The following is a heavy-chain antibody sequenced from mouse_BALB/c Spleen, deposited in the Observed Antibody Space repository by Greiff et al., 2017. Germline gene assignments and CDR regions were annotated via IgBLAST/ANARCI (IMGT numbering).Heavy chain of an antibody. CDR1: GYAFTNYL. CDR2: INPGSGGT. D-gene: IGHD2-4*01. CDR3: ARGDDYDYAD. Sequence: VQLQQSGAELVRPGTSVKVSCKASGYAFTNYLIEWVKQRPGQGLEWIGVINPGSGGTNYNEKFKGKATLTADKSSSTAYMQLSSLTSDDSAVYFCARGDDYDYADWGQGTLVTVSA. V-gene: IGHV1-54*01. J-gene: IGHJ3*01.